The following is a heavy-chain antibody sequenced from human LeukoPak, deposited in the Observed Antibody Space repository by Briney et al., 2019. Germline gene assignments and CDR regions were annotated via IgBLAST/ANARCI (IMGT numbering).Heavy chain of an antibody. V-gene: IGHV1-8*01. CDR3: ARVQQYYYDSSGYLGP. J-gene: IGHJ5*02. D-gene: IGHD3-22*01. CDR1: GYTFTSYD. Sequence: AXVKVSCKASGYTFTSYDINWVRQAPGQGLEWMGWMNTNSGNTDYAQKFQGRVTMTRKTSITTAYMELSSLRSEDTAVYYCARVQQYYYDSSGYLGPWGQGTLVTVSS. CDR2: MNTNSGNT.